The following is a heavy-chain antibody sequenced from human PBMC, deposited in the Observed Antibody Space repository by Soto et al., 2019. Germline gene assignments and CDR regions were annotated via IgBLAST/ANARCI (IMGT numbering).Heavy chain of an antibody. CDR3: ARGRTLSSIGPLLV. Sequence: QIQLVQSGAEVKKPGASVKVSCKASGYNFFDYGVSWVRQAPGQDLEWMGWVSPKSGNTDYARKVQSRVTMTTDTATRTAYMELRGVTSDDTAVYYCARGRTLSSIGPLLVWGQGTLVSVSS. CDR2: VSPKSGNT. J-gene: IGHJ1*01. D-gene: IGHD2-15*01. CDR1: GYNFFDYG. V-gene: IGHV1-18*01.